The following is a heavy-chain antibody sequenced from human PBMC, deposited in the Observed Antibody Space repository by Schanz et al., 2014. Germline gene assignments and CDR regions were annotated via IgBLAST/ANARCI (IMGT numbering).Heavy chain of an antibody. V-gene: IGHV7-4-1*02. Sequence: QVQLVQSGAEVKKPGSSVKVSCKASGGTFSSYAIHWVRQAPGQGLEWMGWINPTTGNLGYAQGFTGRFVFSFDTSVSTAYLQISGLKAEDTAVYYCARARYGLDVWGQGTTVTVSS. CDR1: GGTFSSYA. CDR3: ARARYGLDV. CDR2: INPTTGNL. J-gene: IGHJ6*02.